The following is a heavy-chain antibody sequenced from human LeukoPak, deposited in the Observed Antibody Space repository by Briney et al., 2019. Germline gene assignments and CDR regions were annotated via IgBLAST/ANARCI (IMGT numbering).Heavy chain of an antibody. Sequence: ASVKVSCKAFGYTFTSNYMHWVRQAPGQGPEWMGVISPSGGSTTNAQKFQGRVIMTRDMSTSTVYMELSSLRSEDAAVYFCARYGHSPFFDYWGQGTLVIVSS. CDR3: ARYGHSPFFDY. D-gene: IGHD4-17*01. J-gene: IGHJ4*02. CDR2: ISPSGGST. V-gene: IGHV1-46*01. CDR1: GYTFTSNY.